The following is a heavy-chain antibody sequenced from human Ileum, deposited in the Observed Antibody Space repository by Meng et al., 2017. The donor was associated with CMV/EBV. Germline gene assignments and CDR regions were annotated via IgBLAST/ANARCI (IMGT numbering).Heavy chain of an antibody. CDR3: ARGLGYSRSTIYYYTMDV. CDR2: IRSASRTI. CDR1: GFSFSTSE. Sequence: GGSLRLSCAASGFSFSTSEMNWVRQAPGKGLEWVSYIRSASRTINYADSVKGRFTISKDNAKNSLYLQMNSLTAEDTAVYYCARGLGYSRSTIYYYTMDVWGQGATVTVSS. V-gene: IGHV3-48*03. D-gene: IGHD1-26*01. J-gene: IGHJ6*02.